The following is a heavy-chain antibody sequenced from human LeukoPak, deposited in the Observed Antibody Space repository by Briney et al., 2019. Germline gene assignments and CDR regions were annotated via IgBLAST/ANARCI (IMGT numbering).Heavy chain of an antibody. CDR2: IIPIFGTA. J-gene: IGHJ3*02. D-gene: IGHD1-26*01. CDR1: GGTFSSYA. V-gene: IGHV1-69*05. CDR3: ARESSGATKFSDAFDI. Sequence: SVKVSCKASGGTFSSYAISWVRQAPGQGLEWMGWIIPIFGTANYAQKFQGRVTMTRNTSISTAYMELSSLRSEDTAVYYCARESSGATKFSDAFDIWGQGTMVTVSS.